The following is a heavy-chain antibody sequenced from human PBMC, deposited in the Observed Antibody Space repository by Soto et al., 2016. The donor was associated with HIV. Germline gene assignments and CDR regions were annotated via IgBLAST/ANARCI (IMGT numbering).Heavy chain of an antibody. D-gene: IGHD4-17*01. J-gene: IGHJ4*02. Sequence: EVQLLESGGGLVQPGGSLRLSCAASGFTFSSYAMSWVRQAPGKGLEWVSAISGSGGSTYYADSVKGRFTISRDNSKNTLYLQMNSLRAEDTAVYYCAKDPDPIGYGVELGPVWGQGTLVTVSS. V-gene: IGHV3-23*01. CDR1: GFTFSSYA. CDR2: ISGSGGST. CDR3: AKDPDPIGYGVELGPV.